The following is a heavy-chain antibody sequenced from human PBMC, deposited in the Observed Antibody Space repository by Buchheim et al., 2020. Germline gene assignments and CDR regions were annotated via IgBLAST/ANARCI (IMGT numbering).Heavy chain of an antibody. D-gene: IGHD5-18*01. J-gene: IGHJ3*02. V-gene: IGHV3-30*02. CDR1: GFTFSSYG. Sequence: QVQLVESGGGVVQPGRSLRPSCAASGFTFSSYGMHWVRQAPGKGLEWVAFIRYDGSNKYYADSVKGRFTISRDNSKNTLYLQMSSLRAEDTAVYYCAKDRAMVKFGDAFDIWGKGT. CDR3: AKDRAMVKFGDAFDI. CDR2: IRYDGSNK.